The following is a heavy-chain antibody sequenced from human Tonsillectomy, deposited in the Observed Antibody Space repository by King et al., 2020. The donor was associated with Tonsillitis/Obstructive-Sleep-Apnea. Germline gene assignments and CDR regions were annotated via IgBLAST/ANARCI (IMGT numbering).Heavy chain of an antibody. CDR1: GFTFSSYS. V-gene: IGHV3-48*02. CDR3: ARALEQWLLFQH. Sequence: VQLVESGGGLVQPGGSPRLSCAASGFTFSSYSMNWVRQAPGKGLEWVSYISSSSSTIYYADSVKGRFTISRDNAKNSLYLQMNSLRDEDTAVYYCARALEQWLLFQHWGQGTLVTVSS. CDR2: ISSSSSTI. D-gene: IGHD6-19*01. J-gene: IGHJ1*01.